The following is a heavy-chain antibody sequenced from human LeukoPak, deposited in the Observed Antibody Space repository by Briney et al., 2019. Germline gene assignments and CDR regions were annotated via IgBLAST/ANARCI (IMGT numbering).Heavy chain of an antibody. CDR2: VRPHSGDT. Sequence: ASVKVSCKASGYTFTGYYMHWVRLAPGQGLEWMGWVRPHSGDTNYAQGFQGRVTMSRDTSISTVYMELSRLTSDDTALYYCARVNLAVTSSLDSWGQGTLVTVSS. J-gene: IGHJ4*02. V-gene: IGHV1-2*02. D-gene: IGHD2-21*02. CDR3: ARVNLAVTSSLDS. CDR1: GYTFTGYY.